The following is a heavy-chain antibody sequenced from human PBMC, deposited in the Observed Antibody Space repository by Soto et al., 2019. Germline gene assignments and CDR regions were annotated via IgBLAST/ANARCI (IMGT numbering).Heavy chain of an antibody. CDR1: GDSIRSSEYY. Sequence: PSETLSLTCSVSGDSIRSSEYYWGWIRQPPGTGLEWIGSVSYGGSTYYNPSLKSRVTISVATSKNHFSLRLTSVTAADTAVYYCARTDIGNWFDPWGQGTLVTVSS. J-gene: IGHJ5*02. D-gene: IGHD2-15*01. V-gene: IGHV4-39*01. CDR3: ARTDIGNWFDP. CDR2: VSYGGST.